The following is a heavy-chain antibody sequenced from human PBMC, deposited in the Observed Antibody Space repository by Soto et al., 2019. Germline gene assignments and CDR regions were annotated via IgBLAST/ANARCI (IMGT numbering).Heavy chain of an antibody. V-gene: IGHV6-1*01. CDR1: GDSVSSNSAA. J-gene: IGHJ6*02. Sequence: SQTLSLTCAISGDSVSSNSAAWNWIRQSPSRGLEWLGRTYYRSKWYNDYAVSVKSRITINPDTSKNQFSLQLSSVTPEDAAVYYFARDEQWTYGMDVWCQGTTVTVSS. CDR3: ARDEQWTYGMDV. CDR2: TYYRSKWYN. D-gene: IGHD6-19*01.